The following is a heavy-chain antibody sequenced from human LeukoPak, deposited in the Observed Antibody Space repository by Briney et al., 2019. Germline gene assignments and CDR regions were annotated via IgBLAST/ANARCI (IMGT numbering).Heavy chain of an antibody. D-gene: IGHD3-3*01. CDR2: INHSGST. CDR3: ARTPRITIFGVVIRYYFDY. CDR1: GGSFSGYY. Sequence: SETLSLTYAVYGGSFSGYYWSWIRQPPGKGLEWIGEINHSGSTNYNPSLKSRVTISVDTSKNQFSLKLSSVTAADTAVYYCARTPRITIFGVVIRYYFDYWGQGTLVTVSS. V-gene: IGHV4-34*01. J-gene: IGHJ4*02.